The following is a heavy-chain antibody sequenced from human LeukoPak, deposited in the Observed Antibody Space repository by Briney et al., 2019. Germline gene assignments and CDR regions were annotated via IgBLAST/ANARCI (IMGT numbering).Heavy chain of an antibody. V-gene: IGHV3-7*01. CDR3: ATTPNGEGYCGGGSCYSGYFDY. Sequence: PGGSLRLSCAASGFTFSSYWMSWVRQAPGKGLEWVANIKQDGSEKYYVDSVKGRFTISRDNAKNSLYLQMNSLRAEDTAVYYCATTPNGEGYCGGGSCYSGYFDYWGQGTLVTVSS. J-gene: IGHJ4*02. CDR1: GFTFSSYW. CDR2: IKQDGSEK. D-gene: IGHD2-15*01.